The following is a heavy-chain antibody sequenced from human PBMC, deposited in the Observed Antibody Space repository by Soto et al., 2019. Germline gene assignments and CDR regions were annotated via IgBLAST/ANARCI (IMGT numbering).Heavy chain of an antibody. J-gene: IGHJ3*02. D-gene: IGHD2-2*01. CDR3: ARGDIVVVPAASDAFDI. V-gene: IGHV4-31*03. Sequence: PSATLSLTCTVSGGSISSGGYYWSWIRQHPGKGLEWIGYIYYSGSTYYNPSLKSRVTISVDTSKNQFSLKLSSVTAADTAVYYCARGDIVVVPAASDAFDIWGQGTMVTVSS. CDR1: GGSISSGGYY. CDR2: IYYSGST.